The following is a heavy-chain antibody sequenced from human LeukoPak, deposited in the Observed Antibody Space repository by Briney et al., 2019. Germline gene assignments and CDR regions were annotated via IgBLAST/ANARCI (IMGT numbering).Heavy chain of an antibody. D-gene: IGHD1-26*01. J-gene: IGHJ4*02. V-gene: IGHV4-34*01. CDR3: ASGYRF. CDR2: INHSGST. CDR1: GGSISSYY. Sequence: PSETLSLTCTVSGGSISSYYWSWIRQPPGKGLEWIGEINHSGSTNYNPSLKSRVTISVDTSKNQFSLKLSSVTAADTAVYYCASGYRFWGQGTLVTVSS.